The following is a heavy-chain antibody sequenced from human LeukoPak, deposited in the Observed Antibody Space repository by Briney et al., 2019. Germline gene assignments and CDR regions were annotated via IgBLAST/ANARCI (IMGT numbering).Heavy chain of an antibody. V-gene: IGHV3-53*01. J-gene: IGHJ4*02. Sequence: GGSLRLTCAAYGFTVSSYYMSWVRQAPGKGLEWVSVIYTGDNTYYTDSVKGRFTISRDNSKNTLYLQMNSLRVEDTAVYYCARKDVTGYIDYWGKGTLVTVSS. CDR1: GFTVSSYY. D-gene: IGHD2-8*02. CDR2: IYTGDNT. CDR3: ARKDVTGYIDY.